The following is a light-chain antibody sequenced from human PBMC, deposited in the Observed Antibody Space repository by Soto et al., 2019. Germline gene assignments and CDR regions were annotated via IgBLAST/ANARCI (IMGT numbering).Light chain of an antibody. CDR3: QQYGSLWT. Sequence: IVLTQSPGALSLSPGETATLSCRASQHVDSNYVAWYKQTPGQPPRLLIRSTSFRATGVPDRFSGSGSGTDFTLTISTLEPEDFAVYYCQQYGSLWTFGQGTKLEI. CDR2: STS. CDR1: QHVDSNY. V-gene: IGKV3-20*01. J-gene: IGKJ2*02.